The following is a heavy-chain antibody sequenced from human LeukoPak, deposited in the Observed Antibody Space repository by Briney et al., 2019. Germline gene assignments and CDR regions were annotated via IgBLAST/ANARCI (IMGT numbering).Heavy chain of an antibody. D-gene: IGHD2-2*01. V-gene: IGHV4-61*02. Sequence: SETLSLTCTVSGGSINGGNYYWPWLRQPAGTGLEWIGRISPSGSTNHNPSLTSRVTISVDTSKNQFSLKLSFVTAADTAVYYCARVSYQEGVDYWGQGTLVTVSS. CDR2: ISPSGST. CDR1: GGSINGGNYY. CDR3: ARVSYQEGVDY. J-gene: IGHJ4*02.